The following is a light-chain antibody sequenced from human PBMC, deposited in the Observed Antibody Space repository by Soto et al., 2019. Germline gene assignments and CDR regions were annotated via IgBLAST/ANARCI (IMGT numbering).Light chain of an antibody. V-gene: IGKV4-1*01. CDR2: GAS. CDR1: QSVLYSSNNKNY. J-gene: IGKJ5*01. CDR3: QQYGSSPPIT. Sequence: DIVMTQSPDSLAVSLGERATINCKSSQSVLYSSNNKNYLAWYQQKPGQAPRLLISGASSRATGIPDRFSGSGSGTDFTLTISRLEPEDFAVYYCQQYGSSPPITFGQGTRLEIK.